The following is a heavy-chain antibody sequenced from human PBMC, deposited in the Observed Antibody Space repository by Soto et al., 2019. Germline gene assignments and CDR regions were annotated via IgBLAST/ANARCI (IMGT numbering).Heavy chain of an antibody. V-gene: IGHV1-69*08. CDR2: IIPILGIA. D-gene: IGHD2-21*02. Sequence: QVQLVQSGAEVKKPGSSVKVSCKASGGTFSSYTISWVRQAPGQGLEWMGRIIPILGIANYAQKFQGRVTITADKSTSTAYMELSSLRSEDTAVYYWAREGGQGVVVTTDYWGQGTLVTVSS. J-gene: IGHJ4*02. CDR1: GGTFSSYT. CDR3: AREGGQGVVVTTDY.